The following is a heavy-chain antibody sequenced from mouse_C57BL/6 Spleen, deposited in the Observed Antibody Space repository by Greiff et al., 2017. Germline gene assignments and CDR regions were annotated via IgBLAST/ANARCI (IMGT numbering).Heavy chain of an antibody. CDR1: GYSITSGYY. J-gene: IGHJ1*03. CDR3: ARGDGYPWYFDV. Sequence: EVKVEESGPGLVKPSQSLSLTCSVTGYSITSGYYWNWIRQFPGNKLEWMGYISYDGSNNYNPSLKNRISITRDTSKNQFFLKLNSVTTEDTATYYCARGDGYPWYFDVWGTGTTVTVAS. CDR2: ISYDGSN. V-gene: IGHV3-6*01. D-gene: IGHD2-3*01.